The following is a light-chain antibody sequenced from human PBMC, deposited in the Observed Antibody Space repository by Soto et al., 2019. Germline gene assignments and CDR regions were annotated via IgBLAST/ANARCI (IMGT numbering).Light chain of an antibody. Sequence: DIQMTQSPSSLSASVGDTVTITCRASQNIRNFLNWYQQKPGKAPKLLIFAASNLKSGVPSRFTASGSGTDFTLIISSLQPEDLETYYCQQSYSYLRAFGQGTTVEI. CDR3: QQSYSYLRA. CDR1: QNIRNF. J-gene: IGKJ1*01. CDR2: AAS. V-gene: IGKV1-39*01.